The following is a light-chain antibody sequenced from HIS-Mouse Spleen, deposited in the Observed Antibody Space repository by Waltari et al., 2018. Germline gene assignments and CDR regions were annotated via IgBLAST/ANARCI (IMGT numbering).Light chain of an antibody. V-gene: IGLV3-21*02. Sequence: SYVLTQPPSVSVAPGQTARITCGGNNIGSKSVHWYQPKPGQAPGLVVYDDSDRPSGVPGRVSGSNSGNTATLTISRVEAGDEADYYCQVWDSSSDHPWVFGGGTKLTVL. CDR3: QVWDSSSDHPWV. CDR1: NIGSKS. J-gene: IGLJ3*02. CDR2: DDS.